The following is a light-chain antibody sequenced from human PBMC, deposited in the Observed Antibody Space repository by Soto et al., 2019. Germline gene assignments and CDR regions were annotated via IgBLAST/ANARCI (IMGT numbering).Light chain of an antibody. Sequence: DLQMTQSPSSLSASVGDRVTITCRASQSISSYLNWYQQKPGKAPKLLIYAASSLQSGVPSRFSGSGSGTDSTLTISSLQPEDFATYYCQQSYSTPPWTFGQGTKV. CDR3: QQSYSTPPWT. CDR2: AAS. CDR1: QSISSY. V-gene: IGKV1-39*01. J-gene: IGKJ1*01.